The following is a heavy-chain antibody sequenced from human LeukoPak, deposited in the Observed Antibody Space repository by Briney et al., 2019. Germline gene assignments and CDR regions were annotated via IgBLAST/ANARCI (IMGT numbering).Heavy chain of an antibody. CDR2: ISGSGGST. Sequence: PGGSLRLSCAASGFTFSSYAMSWVRQAPGKGLEWVSAISGSGGSTYYADSVKGRFTISRDNSKNTLYLQMNSLRAEDTAVYYCAKDSALLGYCSGGSCYGATSYYGMDVWGQGTTVTVPS. D-gene: IGHD2-15*01. J-gene: IGHJ6*02. CDR3: AKDSALLGYCSGGSCYGATSYYGMDV. V-gene: IGHV3-23*01. CDR1: GFTFSSYA.